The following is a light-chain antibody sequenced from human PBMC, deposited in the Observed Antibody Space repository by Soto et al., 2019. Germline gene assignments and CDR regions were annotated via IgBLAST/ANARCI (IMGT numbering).Light chain of an antibody. CDR1: QNVSTW. V-gene: IGKV1-5*01. Sequence: DIQMTQSPSTLSASVGDRVTITCRPSQNVSTWLAWYQQKSGKAPKLLIYEVSILGSGVPSRFSGSGSGAEFRLTIPGLQTHDFATHYCQQSDSYRTFGQGTTV. CDR3: QQSDSYRT. CDR2: EVS. J-gene: IGKJ1*01.